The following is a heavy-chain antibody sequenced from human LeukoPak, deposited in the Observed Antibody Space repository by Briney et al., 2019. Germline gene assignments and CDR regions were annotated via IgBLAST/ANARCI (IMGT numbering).Heavy chain of an antibody. CDR3: ARYDYSGSYLDN. J-gene: IGHJ4*02. CDR1: GFTFSSYN. D-gene: IGHD1-26*01. CDR2: ISPGSSTI. Sequence: PGGSLRLSCAASGFTFSSYNMIWVRPAPGKGLEWVSYISPGSSTIYYADSLKGRFTISRDNAKNSLFLQMNSLRAEDTAVYYCARYDYSGSYLDNWGQGTLVTVSS. V-gene: IGHV3-48*01.